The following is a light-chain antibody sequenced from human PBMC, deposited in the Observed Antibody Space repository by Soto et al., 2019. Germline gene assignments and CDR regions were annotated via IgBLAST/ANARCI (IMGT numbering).Light chain of an antibody. V-gene: IGKV3-15*01. Sequence: EIVMTQSPATLSVSPGERATLSCMASQSVSSNLAWYQQKPGQAPRLLIYASSTRATGIPARFSGSGSGTEFTLTISSLQSEDFAVYYCQQYDNWPPITFGQGTRLENK. CDR1: QSVSSN. J-gene: IGKJ5*01. CDR3: QQYDNWPPIT. CDR2: ASS.